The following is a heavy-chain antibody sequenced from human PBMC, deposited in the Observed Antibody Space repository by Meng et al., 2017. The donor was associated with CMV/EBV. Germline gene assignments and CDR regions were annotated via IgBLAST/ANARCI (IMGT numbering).Heavy chain of an antibody. Sequence: CAVYSWSFSGYYWGWIRQPPGKGLEWIGGINHSGSTNYNPSLKSRVTISVDTSKNQFSLKLSSVTAADTAVYYCARGQRWLQPIDYWGQGTLVTVSS. CDR1: SWSFSGYY. CDR2: INHSGST. V-gene: IGHV4-34*01. CDR3: ARGQRWLQPIDY. D-gene: IGHD5-24*01. J-gene: IGHJ4*02.